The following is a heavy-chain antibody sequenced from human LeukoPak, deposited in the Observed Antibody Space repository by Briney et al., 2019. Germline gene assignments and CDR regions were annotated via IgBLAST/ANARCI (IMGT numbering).Heavy chain of an antibody. V-gene: IGHV3-20*04. D-gene: IGHD3-22*01. CDR1: GFTFDDYG. J-gene: IGHJ3*02. CDR2: INWNGGST. Sequence: GGSLRLSRAASGFTFDDYGMSWVRQAPGKGLEWVSGINWNGGSTGYADSVKGRFTNSRDNAKNSLYLQMNSLRAEDTALYYCARDLSRIVVVTFDAFDIWGQGTMVTVSS. CDR3: ARDLSRIVVVTFDAFDI.